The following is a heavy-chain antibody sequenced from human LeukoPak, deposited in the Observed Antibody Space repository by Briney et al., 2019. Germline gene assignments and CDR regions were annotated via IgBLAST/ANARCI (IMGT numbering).Heavy chain of an antibody. D-gene: IGHD3-3*01. V-gene: IGHV4-34*01. J-gene: IGHJ4*02. CDR3: AKGRWYYDFWSGHTARRVHFDY. Sequence: SETLSLTCAVYGGSFSGYYWSWIRQPPGKGLEWIGEINHSGSTNYNPSLKSRVTISVDTSKNQFSLKLSSVTAADTAVYYCAKGRWYYDFWSGHTARRVHFDYWGQGTLVTVSS. CDR2: INHSGST. CDR1: GGSFSGYY.